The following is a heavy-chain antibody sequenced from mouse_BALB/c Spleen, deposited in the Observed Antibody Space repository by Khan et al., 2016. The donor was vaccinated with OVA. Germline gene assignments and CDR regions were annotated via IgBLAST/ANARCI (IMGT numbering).Heavy chain of an antibody. D-gene: IGHD2-14*01. J-gene: IGHJ3*01. Sequence: QVQLKESGAELARPGASVKMSCKASGYTFTSYTIHWIKERPGQGLEWIGYINPSNGYTNYNQEFKDKATLTTDKSSTTAYLQLSSLTSDDSAVYNGVRDGAYHRNDGWFAYWGQGTLVTVSA. CDR2: INPSNGYT. CDR3: VRDGAYHRNDGWFAY. CDR1: GYTFTSYT. V-gene: IGHV1-4*01.